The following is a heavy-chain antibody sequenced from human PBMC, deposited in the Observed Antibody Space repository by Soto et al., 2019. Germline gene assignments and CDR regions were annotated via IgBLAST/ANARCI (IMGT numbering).Heavy chain of an antibody. D-gene: IGHD3-9*01. CDR3: ARAGAVNYDILTGWTDY. J-gene: IGHJ4*02. V-gene: IGHV3-48*01. Sequence: EVQLVESGGGLVQPGGSLRLSCAASGFTFSSYSMNWVRQAPGKGLEWVSYISSSSSTIYYADSVKGRFTISRDNAKNSLYLQMNSLRAEDTAVYYCARAGAVNYDILTGWTDYWGQGTLVTVSS. CDR2: ISSSSSTI. CDR1: GFTFSSYS.